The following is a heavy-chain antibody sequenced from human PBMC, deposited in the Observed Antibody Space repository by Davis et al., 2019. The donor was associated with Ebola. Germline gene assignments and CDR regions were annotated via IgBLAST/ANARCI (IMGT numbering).Heavy chain of an antibody. Sequence: GGSLRLSCAASGFTFSSYWMSXXRQAPGKGLEWVANIKQDGSEKYYVDSVKGRFTISRDNAKNSLYLQMNSLRAEDTAVYYCAREGTIRGVNFDYWGQGTLVTVSS. CDR3: AREGTIRGVNFDY. CDR2: IKQDGSEK. D-gene: IGHD3-10*01. V-gene: IGHV3-7*03. J-gene: IGHJ4*02. CDR1: GFTFSSYW.